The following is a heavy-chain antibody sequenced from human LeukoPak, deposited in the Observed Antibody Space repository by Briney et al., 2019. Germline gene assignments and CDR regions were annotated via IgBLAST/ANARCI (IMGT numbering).Heavy chain of an antibody. CDR3: ARDRGLYSGYDLSYFDY. J-gene: IGHJ4*02. Sequence: PGGSLRLSCAASGFTFSSYGMHWVRQAPGRGLEWVAVTRYDGSNKYYADSVKGRFTISRDNSKNTLYLQMNSLRAEGTAVYYCARDRGLYSGYDLSYFDYWGQGTLVTVSS. V-gene: IGHV3-33*01. CDR2: TRYDGSNK. CDR1: GFTFSSYG. D-gene: IGHD5-12*01.